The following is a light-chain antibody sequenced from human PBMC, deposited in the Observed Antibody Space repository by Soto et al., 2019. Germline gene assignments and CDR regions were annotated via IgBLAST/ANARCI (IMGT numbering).Light chain of an antibody. J-gene: IGLJ2*01. Sequence: QLVLTQSPSASASLGASVKLTCTLSSGHSNYAIAWHQQQSEKGPRFLMNLNSDGSHSKGDGIPDRFSGSSSGAERYLTISSLQSEDEAVYYCQTWGSGIVVLGGGTKLTVL. CDR2: LNSDGSH. V-gene: IGLV4-69*01. CDR3: QTWGSGIVV. CDR1: SGHSNYA.